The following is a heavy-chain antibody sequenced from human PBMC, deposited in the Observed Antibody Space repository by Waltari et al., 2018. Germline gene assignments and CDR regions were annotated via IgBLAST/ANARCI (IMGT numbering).Heavy chain of an antibody. J-gene: IGHJ4*02. CDR2: IERDGSKK. D-gene: IGHD3-10*02. V-gene: IGHV3-7*01. Sequence: EAQLVESGGGLFQPGGCLRLSCTASGFTFSRHWMSWARQAQGEGMELVANIERDGSKKNYVDSVKGRFILSRDNAEDSPYLQINSLGAEDTAVYYCLRNYYVWGQGTLVTVSS. CDR1: GFTFSRHW. CDR3: LRNYYV.